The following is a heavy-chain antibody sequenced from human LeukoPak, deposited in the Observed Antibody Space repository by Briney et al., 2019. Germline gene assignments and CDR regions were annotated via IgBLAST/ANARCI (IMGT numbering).Heavy chain of an antibody. Sequence: PSETLSLTCTVSGGSINSGDHYWSWIRQPPGKGLEWIGNIYYTGNTYYNPSLKSRVIISADTSKNQFSLRLNSTTAADTAVYFCSRQTIFAVDGHYWFDPWGQGTLVTVSS. D-gene: IGHD3-3*01. CDR1: GGSINSGDHY. CDR2: IYYTGNT. J-gene: IGHJ5*02. CDR3: SRQTIFAVDGHYWFDP. V-gene: IGHV4-30-4*08.